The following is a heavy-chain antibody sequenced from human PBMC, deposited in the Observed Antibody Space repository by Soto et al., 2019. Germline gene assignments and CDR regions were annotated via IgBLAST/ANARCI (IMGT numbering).Heavy chain of an antibody. CDR1: EFTFSNFG. Sequence: QVQLVESGGGVVQPGRSPRLSCAASEFTFSNFGMHWVRQAPGKGLEWVAAISSDGGDKYYSHSVKDRFTVSRDNSRNMLFLQMNSLRVEDTAVYYCVKGSDVARQELDRWGQGILVTVSS. D-gene: IGHD3-16*01. J-gene: IGHJ5*02. CDR3: VKGSDVARQELDR. CDR2: ISSDGGDK. V-gene: IGHV3-30*18.